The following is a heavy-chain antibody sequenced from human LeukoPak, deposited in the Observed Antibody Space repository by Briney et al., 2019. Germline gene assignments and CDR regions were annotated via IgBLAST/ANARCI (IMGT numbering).Heavy chain of an antibody. CDR1: GFTFSSYA. Sequence: PGGSLRLSCSASGFTFSSYAMHWVRQAPGKGLEYVSGISSNGGSTYYADSVKGRFTISRDNSRNTLHLQMNSLRAEDTAVYSCAKASLRYFDWFSDYWGQGTLVTVSS. D-gene: IGHD3-9*01. J-gene: IGHJ4*02. CDR3: AKASLRYFDWFSDY. CDR2: ISSNGGST. V-gene: IGHV3-64*04.